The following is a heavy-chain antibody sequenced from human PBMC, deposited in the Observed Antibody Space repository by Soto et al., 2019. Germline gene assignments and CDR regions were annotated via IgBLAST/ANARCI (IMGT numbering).Heavy chain of an antibody. CDR3: ATDRNGYDYS. CDR2: IRGDGTT. Sequence: GGSLRLSCAASGFTVSNNYMSWVRQAPGNGLEWLSVIRGDGTTYYADSVKGRFTVSRDISMNTLYLQMNSLRAEDTALYYCATDRNGYDYSWGQGTLVTVS. V-gene: IGHV3-53*01. CDR1: GFTVSNNY. J-gene: IGHJ4*02. D-gene: IGHD5-12*01.